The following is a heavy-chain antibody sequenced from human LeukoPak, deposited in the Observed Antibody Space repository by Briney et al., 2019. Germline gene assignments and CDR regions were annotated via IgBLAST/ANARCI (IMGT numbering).Heavy chain of an antibody. D-gene: IGHD3-10*01. Sequence: SETLSLTCAVSGSSVSSDYYWGWIRQPPGKGLEWIGVIYHSGNTYYNPSLKSRVTISIDTSKNQFSLKLSSVTAADTAVYYCARDLLEWGSGSYRNYYYYYYMDVWGKGTTVTVSS. J-gene: IGHJ6*03. CDR1: GSSVSSDYY. V-gene: IGHV4-38-2*02. CDR3: ARDLLEWGSGSYRNYYYYYYMDV. CDR2: IYHSGNT.